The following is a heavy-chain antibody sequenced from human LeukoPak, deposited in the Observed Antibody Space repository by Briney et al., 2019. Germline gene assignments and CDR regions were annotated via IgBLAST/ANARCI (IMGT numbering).Heavy chain of an antibody. CDR1: GGSFSSGSYY. CDR3: ARAGNAVTGLGWFDP. Sequence: SETLSLTCTVSGGSFSSGSYYWSWIRQPPGKGLEWIGYIHYSGSTNYNPSLKSRVTISVDTSKNQFSLKLSSVTAADTAVYYCARAGNAVTGLGWFDPWGQGTLVTVSS. D-gene: IGHD4-11*01. V-gene: IGHV4-61*01. CDR2: IHYSGST. J-gene: IGHJ5*02.